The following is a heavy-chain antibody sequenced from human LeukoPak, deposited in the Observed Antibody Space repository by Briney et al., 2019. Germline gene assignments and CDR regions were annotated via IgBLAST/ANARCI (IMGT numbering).Heavy chain of an antibody. Sequence: GGSLRLSCAASGFTFSSYAMSWVRQAPGKGLEWVSAISGSGGSTYYADSVKGRFTISRDNSKNTLYLQMNSLGAEDTAVYYCATGGVVVIAILFSWGQGTLVTVSS. D-gene: IGHD2-21*01. CDR1: GFTFSSYA. CDR2: ISGSGGST. V-gene: IGHV3-23*01. J-gene: IGHJ5*02. CDR3: ATGGVVVIAILFS.